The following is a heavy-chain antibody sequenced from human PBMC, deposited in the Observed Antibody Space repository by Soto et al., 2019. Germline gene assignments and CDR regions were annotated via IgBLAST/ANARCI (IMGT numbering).Heavy chain of an antibody. D-gene: IGHD1-7*01. J-gene: IGHJ4*02. Sequence: PGESLKISCQASGYTFTNYYIAWVRQVPGKGLEWMGRIDPSDSYIKYSPSFEGHVTMSVDKSISTAFLQWSRLEASDTAMYFCAIPLARTTPFDSWGQGSLVTVSS. CDR2: IDPSDSYI. CDR1: GYTFTNYY. CDR3: AIPLARTTPFDS. V-gene: IGHV5-10-1*01.